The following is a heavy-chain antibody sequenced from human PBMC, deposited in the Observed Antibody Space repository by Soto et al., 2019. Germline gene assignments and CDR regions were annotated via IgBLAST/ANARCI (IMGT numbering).Heavy chain of an antibody. J-gene: IGHJ4*02. CDR3: ARYNYDSSCYYYGYPLY. CDR2: ISAYNGNT. Sequence: ASVKVSCKASGYTFTSYGISWVRQAPGQGLEWMGWISAYNGNTNYAQKLQGRVTMTPDTSTSTAYMELRSLRSDDTAVYYCARYNYDSSCYYYGYPLYWGQGTLVTVSS. D-gene: IGHD3-22*01. V-gene: IGHV1-18*01. CDR1: GYTFTSYG.